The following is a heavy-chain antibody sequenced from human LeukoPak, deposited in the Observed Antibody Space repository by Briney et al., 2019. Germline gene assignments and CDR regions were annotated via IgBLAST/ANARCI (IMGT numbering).Heavy chain of an antibody. CDR3: AKGRVGSAKTFDS. CDR2: ISGSGGST. Sequence: GGSLRLSCAASGFTFSSYAMSWVRQAPGKGLEWVSGISGSGGSTYYADSVKGRFTISRDNSKHTLYLQMNSLRARDRAMYYCAKGRVGSAKTFDSWGQRTLVTVSS. V-gene: IGHV3-23*01. J-gene: IGHJ4*02. D-gene: IGHD2-15*01. CDR1: GFTFSSYA.